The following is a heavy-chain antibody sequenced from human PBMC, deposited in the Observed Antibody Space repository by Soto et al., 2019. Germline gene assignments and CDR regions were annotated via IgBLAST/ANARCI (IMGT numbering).Heavy chain of an antibody. CDR2: IWYDGSNK. CDR1: GFTFSIYG. J-gene: IGHJ3*02. D-gene: IGHD3-22*01. V-gene: IGHV3-33*01. CDR3: ARGSSVVVPAXMRYYDSSGYYPGAFDI. Sequence: GGSLRLSCAASGFTFSIYGMHWVRQAPGKGLEWVAVIWYDGSNKYYADSVKGRFTISRDNSKNTLYLQMNSLRAEDTAVYYCARGSSVVVPAXMRYYDSSGYYPGAFDIWGQGTMVTVSS.